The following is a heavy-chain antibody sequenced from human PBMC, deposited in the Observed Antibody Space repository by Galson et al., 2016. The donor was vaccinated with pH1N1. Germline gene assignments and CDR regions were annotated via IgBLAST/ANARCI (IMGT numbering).Heavy chain of an antibody. CDR2: VFYSGST. V-gene: IGHV4-59*12. J-gene: IGHJ4*02. CDR3: AVDRGQYRVVY. D-gene: IGHD2-2*02. CDR1: GGSISNYY. Sequence: ETLSLTCSVSGGSISNYYWSWVRQPPGKGLEWIGYVFYSGSTYYNPSLKSRVTISVDTSKKQFSLRLTSVTAADTAIYYCAVDRGQYRVVYWGQGILITVSS.